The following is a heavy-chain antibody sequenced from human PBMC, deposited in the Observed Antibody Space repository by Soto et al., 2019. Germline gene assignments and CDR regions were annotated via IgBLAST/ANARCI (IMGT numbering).Heavy chain of an antibody. CDR1: GFTFSSYS. CDR2: ISSSSSTI. Sequence: GGSLRLSCAASGFTFSSYSMNWVRQAPGKGLEWVSYISSSSSTIYYADSVKGRFTISRDNAKNSLYLQMNSLRAEDTAVYYCARDYCSSTSCYAWAFDIWGQGTMVTVSS. V-gene: IGHV3-48*04. CDR3: ARDYCSSTSCYAWAFDI. J-gene: IGHJ3*02. D-gene: IGHD2-2*01.